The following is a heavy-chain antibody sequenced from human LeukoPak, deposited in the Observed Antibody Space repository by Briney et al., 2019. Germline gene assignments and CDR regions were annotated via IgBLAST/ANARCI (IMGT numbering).Heavy chain of an antibody. J-gene: IGHJ4*02. V-gene: IGHV1-2*02. CDR2: INPNSDVT. CDR3: ARGRSFGELGVY. Sequence: ASVNFSCKASGYTFIDYYIHWARQAPGQGLEWMGSINPNSDVTNYAQNFQGKVTMTRDTFIRTAYMELSRLTSDDTAVYYCARGRSFGELGVYWGQGTLLTVSS. CDR1: GYTFIDYY. D-gene: IGHD3-10*01.